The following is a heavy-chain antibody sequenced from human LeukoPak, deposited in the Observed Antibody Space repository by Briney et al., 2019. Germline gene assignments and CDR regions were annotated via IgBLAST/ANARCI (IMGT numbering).Heavy chain of an antibody. Sequence: GGSLRLSCAASGFTFSSYAMSWVRQAPGKGLEWVSAISGSGGSTYYADSVKGRFTISRDNSKNTLYLQMNSLRTEDTAVYYCAKPPAMVRGVIIPYYYYYMDVWGKGTTVTVSS. CDR1: GFTFSSYA. CDR3: AKPPAMVRGVIIPYYYYYMDV. CDR2: ISGSGGST. V-gene: IGHV3-23*01. D-gene: IGHD3-10*01. J-gene: IGHJ6*03.